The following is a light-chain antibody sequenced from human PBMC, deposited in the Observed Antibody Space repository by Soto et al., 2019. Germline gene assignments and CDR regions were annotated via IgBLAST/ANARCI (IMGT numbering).Light chain of an antibody. CDR3: QQVSSYPLT. CDR2: DAS. J-gene: IGKJ4*01. CDR1: QTVRNNY. Sequence: EFVVTQSPGTLSLSPGERATLSCRASQTVRNNYLAWYQQKPGQAPRLLIYDASSRATGIPDRFSGGGSGTDFTLTISRLEPEDFAVYYCQQVSSYPLTFGGGTKVEIK. V-gene: IGKV3-20*01.